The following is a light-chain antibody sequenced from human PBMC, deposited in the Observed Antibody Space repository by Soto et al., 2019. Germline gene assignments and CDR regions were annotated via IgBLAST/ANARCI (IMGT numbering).Light chain of an antibody. CDR1: QSVSGR. J-gene: IGKJ2*01. V-gene: IGKV1-5*01. CDR3: QQYNGDSYT. Sequence: DIQMTQSPSTLSASVGDRVTITCRASQSVSGRLAWYQQKPGKAPKLLIYDVSSLGSGVPSRFRYRGSGTEFTLTISSLQPDDFATYYCQQYNGDSYTFGQGTQLQIK. CDR2: DVS.